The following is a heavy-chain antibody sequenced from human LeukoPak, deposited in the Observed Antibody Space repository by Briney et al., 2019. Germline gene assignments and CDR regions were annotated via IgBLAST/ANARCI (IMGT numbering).Heavy chain of an antibody. D-gene: IGHD5-24*01. J-gene: IGHJ4*02. CDR1: GFTFNIYA. CDR2: VSGGGTNT. CDR3: ASGEWLQHFDY. V-gene: IGHV3-23*01. Sequence: QPGGSLRLSCAASGFTFNIYAMSWVRQAPGRGLEWVSAVSGGGTNTYYADSVKGRFTISRDNSKNTLYLQMNSLRAEDTAVYYCASGEWLQHFDYWGQGTLVTVSS.